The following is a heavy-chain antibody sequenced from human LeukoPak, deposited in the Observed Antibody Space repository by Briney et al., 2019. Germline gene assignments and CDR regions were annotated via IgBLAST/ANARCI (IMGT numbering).Heavy chain of an antibody. CDR1: GFTFSSYW. CDR2: IKQDGSEK. V-gene: IGHV3-7*03. D-gene: IGHD4-17*01. J-gene: IGHJ4*02. Sequence: GGSLRLSCAASGFTFSSYWMSWVRQAPGKGLEWVANIKQDGSEKYYVDSVKGRFTISRDNAKNSLYLQMNSLRAEDTAVYYCARRGPALVTTDPYYFDYWGQGTLVTVSS. CDR3: ARRGPALVTTDPYYFDY.